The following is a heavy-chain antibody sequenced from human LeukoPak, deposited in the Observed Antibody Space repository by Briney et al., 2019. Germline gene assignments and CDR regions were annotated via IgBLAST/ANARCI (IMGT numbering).Heavy chain of an antibody. Sequence: ASVKVSCKASGYTFTGYYIRWVRQAPGQGLEWVGWINPNSGGTNYAQKFQGWVTMTRDTSITTAYMELSRLRSDDTAVYYCARGRGQLYYSLPDPAHGMDVWGQGTTVTVSS. CDR2: INPNSGGT. J-gene: IGHJ6*02. CDR3: ARGRGQLYYSLPDPAHGMDV. V-gene: IGHV1-2*04. D-gene: IGHD1-26*01. CDR1: GYTFTGYY.